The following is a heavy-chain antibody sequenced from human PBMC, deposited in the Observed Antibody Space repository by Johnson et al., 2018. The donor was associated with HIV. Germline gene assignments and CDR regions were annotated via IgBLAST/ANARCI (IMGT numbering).Heavy chain of an antibody. Sequence: VQLVESGGGVVQPGRSLRLSCAASGFTFSSYAMSWVRQAPGQGLEWVSAISGSGGSTYYADSVKGRFTISRDNSKNTLYLQMNSLRAEDTAVYYCARGLKGAFDIWGQGTRVTVSA. CDR3: ARGLKGAFDI. CDR2: ISGSGGST. CDR1: GFTFSSYA. J-gene: IGHJ3*02. V-gene: IGHV3-23*04.